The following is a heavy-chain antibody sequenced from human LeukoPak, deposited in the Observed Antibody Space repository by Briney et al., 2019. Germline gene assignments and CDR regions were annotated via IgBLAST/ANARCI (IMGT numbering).Heavy chain of an antibody. CDR1: GGSFSGYY. V-gene: IGHV4-34*01. Sequence: SETLSLTCAVYGGSFSGYYWSWIRQPPGKGLEWIGEINHSGSTNYNPSLKSRVTISVDTSKNQFSLKLSSVTAADTAVYYCARGRGSSGWHWGRGAFDIWGQGTMVTVSS. D-gene: IGHD6-19*01. CDR3: ARGRGSSGWHWGRGAFDI. CDR2: INHSGST. J-gene: IGHJ3*02.